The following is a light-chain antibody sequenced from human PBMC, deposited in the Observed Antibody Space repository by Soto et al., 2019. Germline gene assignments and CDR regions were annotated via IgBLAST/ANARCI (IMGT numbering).Light chain of an antibody. Sequence: EIVLTQSPGTLSLSPGERATLSCRASQSVSSSYLAWYQQKPGQAPRLLIYGASSRATGIPDRFSGSGSGTDLTLTISRLEPEDFAVYYCHQYDSSHLTFGGGTKVEIK. V-gene: IGKV3-20*01. J-gene: IGKJ4*01. CDR1: QSVSSSY. CDR3: HQYDSSHLT. CDR2: GAS.